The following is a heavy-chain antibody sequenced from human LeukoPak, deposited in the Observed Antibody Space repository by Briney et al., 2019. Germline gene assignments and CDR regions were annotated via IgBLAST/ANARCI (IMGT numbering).Heavy chain of an antibody. J-gene: IGHJ3*02. V-gene: IGHV1-8*01. CDR1: GYSFSSYD. D-gene: IGHD2-15*01. Sequence: ASVKVSCKASGYSFSSYDINWVRQASGQGLEWVGWMNTASGDTGPAQKFQGRVTTTRDTSINTAYMELKSLESEDTAVYYCAREDIVMSNDAFDIWGQGTRVIVSS. CDR2: MNTASGDT. CDR3: AREDIVMSNDAFDI.